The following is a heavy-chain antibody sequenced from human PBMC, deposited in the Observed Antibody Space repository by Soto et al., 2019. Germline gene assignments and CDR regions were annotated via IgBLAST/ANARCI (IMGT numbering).Heavy chain of an antibody. CDR1: GGTFSSYA. CDR3: AREYQLATIARYGMDV. D-gene: IGHD2-2*01. CDR2: IIPIFGTA. Sequence: SVKVSCKASGGTFSSYAISWVRQAPGQGLEWMGGIIPIFGTANYAQKFQGRVTITADKSTSTAYMELSSLRSEDTAVYYCAREYQLATIARYGMDVWGQGTAVTVSS. J-gene: IGHJ6*02. V-gene: IGHV1-69*06.